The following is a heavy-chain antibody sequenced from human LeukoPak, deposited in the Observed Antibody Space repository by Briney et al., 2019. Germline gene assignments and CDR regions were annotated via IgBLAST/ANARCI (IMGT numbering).Heavy chain of an antibody. Sequence: PSETLSLTCAVYGGSFSGYYWSWIRQPPGKGLEWIGYIYYSGSTNYNPSLKSRVTISVDTSKNQFSLKLSSVTAADTAVYYCARVVGGSGSFAVAFDIWGQGTMVTVSS. CDR3: ARVVGGSGSFAVAFDI. CDR1: GGSFSGYY. CDR2: IYYSGST. V-gene: IGHV4-59*01. D-gene: IGHD3-10*01. J-gene: IGHJ3*02.